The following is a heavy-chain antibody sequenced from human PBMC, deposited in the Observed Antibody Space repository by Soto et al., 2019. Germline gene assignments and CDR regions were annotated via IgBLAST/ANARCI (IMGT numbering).Heavy chain of an antibody. D-gene: IGHD6-19*01. V-gene: IGHV3-23*01. CDR3: ARDLEKWLVQLGGLDT. CDR1: GFTLSSYF. CDR2: ISNSGGST. Sequence: EMQLLASGGGMVQPWGSLRLSCVASGFTLSSYFMTWVRQAPGKWLEWVSAISNSGGSTYYPDSVKGRFTISRHNDHNTLYLEMINLRAEDTARYYCARDLEKWLVQLGGLDTWGQGAQVTVAS. J-gene: IGHJ5*02.